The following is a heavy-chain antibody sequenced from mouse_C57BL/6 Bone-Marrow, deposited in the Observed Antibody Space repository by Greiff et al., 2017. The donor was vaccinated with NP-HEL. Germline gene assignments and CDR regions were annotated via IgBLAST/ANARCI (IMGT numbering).Heavy chain of an antibody. J-gene: IGHJ2*01. V-gene: IGHV5-17*01. CDR1: GFTFSDYG. CDR2: ISSGSSTI. Sequence: EVQLVESGGGLVKPGGSLKLSCAASGFTFSDYGMHWVRQAPEKGLEWVAYISSGSSTIYYADTVKGRITISRDNATNTLFLQMTSLRAEDAAKYYCAKDSDYFDYWGQGTTLTVSS. CDR3: AKDSDYFDY.